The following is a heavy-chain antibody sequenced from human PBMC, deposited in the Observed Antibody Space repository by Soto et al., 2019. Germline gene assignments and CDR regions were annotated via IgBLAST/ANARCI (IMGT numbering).Heavy chain of an antibody. V-gene: IGHV3-23*01. CDR3: VKDRSPNRYS. D-gene: IGHD1-20*01. Sequence: GSLRLSCAASGFNFCNAWMTWVRQAPGKGLEWVSFISNTGDTAHYTASVRGRFTVSRDNSKNTLYLQMNSLRADDTAIYYCVKDRSPNRYSWGQGALVTVSS. CDR1: GFNFCNAW. CDR2: ISNTGDTA. J-gene: IGHJ5*02.